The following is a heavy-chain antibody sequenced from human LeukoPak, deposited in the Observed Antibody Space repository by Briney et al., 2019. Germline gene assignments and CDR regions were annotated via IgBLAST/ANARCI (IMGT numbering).Heavy chain of an antibody. J-gene: IGHJ4*02. D-gene: IGHD6-13*01. CDR2: ISGSGGST. CDR3: AKSQQLADFDY. CDR1: GFTFSSYA. Sequence: PGGSLTLPCAASGFTFSSYAMSWARQAPGKGLEWVSDISGSGGSTYYADPEKGRFTISRDNSKNTLYLQMNSLRAEDTAVYDCAKSQQLADFDYWGQGTLVTVSS. V-gene: IGHV3-23*01.